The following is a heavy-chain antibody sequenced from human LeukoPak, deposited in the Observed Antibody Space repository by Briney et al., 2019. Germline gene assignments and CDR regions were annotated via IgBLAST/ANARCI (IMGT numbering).Heavy chain of an antibody. V-gene: IGHV4-38-2*01. J-gene: IGHJ4*02. CDR2: IYHSGST. CDR3: ARRRYDFWSGSPLDY. D-gene: IGHD3-3*01. CDR1: GSSINSGYY. Sequence: SETLSLTCAVSGSSINSGYYWDWIRQPPGKGLEWIGSIYHSGSTYYNTSLKGRVTISLGMSKNQFSLRLRSVTAADTAMYYCARRRYDFWSGSPLDYWGRGTLVTASS.